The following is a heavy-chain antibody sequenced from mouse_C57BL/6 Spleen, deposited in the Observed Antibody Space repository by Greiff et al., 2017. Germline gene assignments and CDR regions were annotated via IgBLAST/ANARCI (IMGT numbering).Heavy chain of an antibody. J-gene: IGHJ2*01. CDR3: ARQGITTVVADY. Sequence: VESGGDLVKPGGSLKLSCAASGFTFSSYGMSWVRQTPDKRLEWVATISSGGSYTYYPDSVKGRFTISRDNAKNTLYLQMSSLKSEDTAMYYCARQGITTVVADYWGQGTTLTVSS. CDR1: GFTFSSYG. V-gene: IGHV5-6*01. CDR2: ISSGGSYT. D-gene: IGHD1-1*01.